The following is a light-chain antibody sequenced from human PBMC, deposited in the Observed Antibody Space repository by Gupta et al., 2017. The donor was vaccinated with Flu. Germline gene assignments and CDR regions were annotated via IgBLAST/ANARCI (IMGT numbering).Light chain of an antibody. CDR1: RVTNFY. CDR2: GNN. CDR3: NSRDSNYPAI. V-gene: IGLV3-19*01. J-gene: IGLJ2*01. Sequence: QTVRITCQGERVTNFYVSWYQKKSGQAPVLVVYGNNRRPSGIPGRFSGSTSGNTAALTITGAQAEDEADYYCNSRDSNYPAIFGGGTRLTVL.